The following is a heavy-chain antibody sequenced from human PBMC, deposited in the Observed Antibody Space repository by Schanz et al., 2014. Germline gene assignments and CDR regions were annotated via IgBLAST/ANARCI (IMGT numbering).Heavy chain of an antibody. V-gene: IGHV3-30*03. D-gene: IGHD5-12*01. Sequence: QVQLVESGGGVVQPGRSLRLSCAGSGFSFSDYGMHWVRQAPGRGLEWVAVISYHGSERYYADSVKGRFTISRDSSKNTLFLQMNSLRAEDTAVYFCARDEGRDGYNLAFDVWGQGTLVTVSS. CDR3: ARDEGRDGYNLAFDV. J-gene: IGHJ3*01. CDR2: ISYHGSER. CDR1: GFSFSDYG.